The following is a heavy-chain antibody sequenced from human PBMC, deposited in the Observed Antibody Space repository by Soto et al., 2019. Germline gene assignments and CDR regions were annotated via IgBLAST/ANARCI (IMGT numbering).Heavy chain of an antibody. CDR2: INPNSGGT. J-gene: IGHJ6*02. Sequence: ASVKVSCKASGYTFTDYYMHWVRQAPGQGLEWMGWINPNSGGTNYTQKFQGWVTMTRDTSISTAYMELSRLRSDDTAVYYCARGPDIVVVPAAMLYYGMDVWGQGTTVTVSS. V-gene: IGHV1-2*04. CDR3: ARGPDIVVVPAAMLYYGMDV. CDR1: GYTFTDYY. D-gene: IGHD2-2*01.